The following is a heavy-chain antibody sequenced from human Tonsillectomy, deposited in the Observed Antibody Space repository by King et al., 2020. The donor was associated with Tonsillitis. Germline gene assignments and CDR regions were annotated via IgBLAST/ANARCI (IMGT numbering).Heavy chain of an antibody. CDR1: GFSFTTYGVS. J-gene: IGHJ4*01. CDR3: ARRALAVTYFEY. Sequence: TLKESGPALVKPTQTLTLTCTFYGFSFTTYGVSVGWIRQPPGKSLEWLARIDWDDDKYYKTSLNTRLTVSKDTSKNQVVLTMTNMDPVDTATYYCARRALAVTYFEYWGQGIMVTVSS. CDR2: IDWDDDK. V-gene: IGHV2-70*11. D-gene: IGHD2-15*01.